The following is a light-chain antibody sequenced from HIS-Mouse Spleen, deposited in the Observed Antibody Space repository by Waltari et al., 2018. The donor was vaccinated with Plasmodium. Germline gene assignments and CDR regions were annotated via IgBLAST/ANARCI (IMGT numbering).Light chain of an antibody. J-gene: IGKJ1*01. CDR1: QSISSY. CDR3: QQSYSTWT. Sequence: DIQMTQSPSSLSASVGDRVTITCRASQSISSYLNWYQQKPGKAPKLLIYAASSLQSGVPSRFSGSRSGTDFTLTISSLQPEDVATYYCQQSYSTWTFGQGTKVEIK. CDR2: AAS. V-gene: IGKV1-39*01.